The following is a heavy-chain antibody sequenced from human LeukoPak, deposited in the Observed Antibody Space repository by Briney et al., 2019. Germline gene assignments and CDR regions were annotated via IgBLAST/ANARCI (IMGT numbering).Heavy chain of an antibody. V-gene: IGHV4-30-2*01. D-gene: IGHD3-22*01. J-gene: IGHJ3*02. CDR1: GVSISSGGYS. Sequence: SETLSLTCAVSGVSISSGGYSWSWIRQPPGKGLEWIGYIYHSGSTYYNPSLKSRVTISVDRSKNQFSLKLSSVTAADTAVYYCARGDGSGYYYRGDAFDIWGQGTMVTVSS. CDR3: ARGDGSGYYYRGDAFDI. CDR2: IYHSGST.